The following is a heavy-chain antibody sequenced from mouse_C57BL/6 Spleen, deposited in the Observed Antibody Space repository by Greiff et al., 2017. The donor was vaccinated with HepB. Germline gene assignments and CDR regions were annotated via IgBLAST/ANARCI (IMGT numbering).Heavy chain of an antibody. CDR3: AREEVTTSWYFDV. Sequence: EVQLQQSGPGLVKPSQSLSLTCSVTGYSITSGYYWNWIRQFPGNKLEWMGYISYDGSNNYNPSLKNRISITRDTSKNQFFLKLNSVTTEDTATYYCAREEVTTSWYFDVWGTGTTVTVSS. CDR1: GYSITSGYY. D-gene: IGHD2-3*01. CDR2: ISYDGSN. J-gene: IGHJ1*03. V-gene: IGHV3-6*01.